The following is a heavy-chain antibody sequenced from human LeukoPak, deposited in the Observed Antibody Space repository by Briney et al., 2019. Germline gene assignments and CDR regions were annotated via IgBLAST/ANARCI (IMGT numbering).Heavy chain of an antibody. J-gene: IGHJ3*02. CDR3: TTVGTVTPSAAFDI. V-gene: IGHV3-15*01. Sequence: GGSLRLSCAASGFTFSNAWLSWVRQAPGKGLEWVGRIKSKTDGGTTDYAAPVKVRFTISRDDSKNTLYLQMNSLKTEDTAVYYCTTVGTVTPSAAFDIWGQGTMVTVSS. D-gene: IGHD4-17*01. CDR1: GFTFSNAW. CDR2: IKSKTDGGTT.